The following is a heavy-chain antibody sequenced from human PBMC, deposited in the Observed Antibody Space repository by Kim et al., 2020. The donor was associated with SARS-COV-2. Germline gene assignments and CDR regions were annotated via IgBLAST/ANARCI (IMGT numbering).Heavy chain of an antibody. J-gene: IGHJ4*02. CDR2: ISGRVGST. V-gene: IGHV3-23*01. CDR3: ANVPKASVVVPAATDDY. Sequence: GGSLRLSCAASGFTFSSYAMNWVRQAPGKGLEWVSGISGRVGSTSSADTVKGRFSISRDNSKNTLSLQMNSLRAEDTAVYDCANVPKASVVVPAATDDYWGQGTLVTVSS. D-gene: IGHD2-2*01. CDR1: GFTFSSYA.